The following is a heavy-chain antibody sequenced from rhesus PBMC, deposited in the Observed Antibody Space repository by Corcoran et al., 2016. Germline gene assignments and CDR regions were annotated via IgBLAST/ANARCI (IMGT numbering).Heavy chain of an antibody. CDR2: IYGSSGST. D-gene: IGHD5-30*01. J-gene: IGHJ4*01. CDR3: ARGQGYSGYSFGDFDY. V-gene: IGHV4-160*01. Sequence: QVQLQESGPGLVKPSETLSLTCAVSGGSISSNYWSWIRQPPGKGLEWIGYIYGSSGSTYYNPSLNSRVTISTATSKNQFSLKLSSVTAADPAVYYCARGQGYSGYSFGDFDYWGQGVLVTVSS. CDR1: GGSISSNY.